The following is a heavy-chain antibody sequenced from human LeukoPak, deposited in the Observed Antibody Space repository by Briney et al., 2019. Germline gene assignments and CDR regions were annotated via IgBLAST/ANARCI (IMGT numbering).Heavy chain of an antibody. CDR1: GFTFSSYS. Sequence: PGGSLRLSCAASGFTFSSYSMNWVRQAPGKGLGWVSSISSSSSYIYYADSVKGRFTISRDNAKNSLYLQMNSLRAEDTAVYYCARDTMVRGVIISYYYYGMDVWGKGTTVTVSS. V-gene: IGHV3-21*01. J-gene: IGHJ6*04. D-gene: IGHD3-10*01. CDR3: ARDTMVRGVIISYYYYGMDV. CDR2: ISSSSSYI.